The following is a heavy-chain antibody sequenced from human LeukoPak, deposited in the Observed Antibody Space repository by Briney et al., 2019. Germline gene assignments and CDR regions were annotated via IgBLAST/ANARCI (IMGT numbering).Heavy chain of an antibody. J-gene: IGHJ5*02. D-gene: IGHD3-10*01. CDR2: IKSDGSST. V-gene: IGHV3-74*03. Sequence: PGGSLRLSCAASGFTFSTYWMHWVRQAPGKGLVWVSRIKSDGSSTAYADSVKGRFTISRDNAKNTLYLQMNSLRAEDTAVYYCRQDPDRKFGAGKYRWFDTWGQGTLVTVSS. CDR3: RQDPDRKFGAGKYRWFDT. CDR1: GFTFSTYW.